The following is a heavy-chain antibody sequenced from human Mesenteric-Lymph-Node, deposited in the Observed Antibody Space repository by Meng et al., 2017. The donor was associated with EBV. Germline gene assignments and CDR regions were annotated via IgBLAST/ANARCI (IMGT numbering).Heavy chain of an antibody. CDR3: ARDGSGDGYTFDY. CDR2: ISPYNGNT. J-gene: IGHJ4*02. CDR1: GYTFMSYG. Sequence: QVQLVQSGAEVKKPGASVKVSCKASGYTFMSYGISWVRQAPGQGIEWMGGISPYNGNTYSAQKFQGRVTMTTDTSTDTAYIELRSLRSDDTAVYSCARDGSGDGYTFDYWGQGTLVTVSS. D-gene: IGHD5-24*01. V-gene: IGHV1-18*04.